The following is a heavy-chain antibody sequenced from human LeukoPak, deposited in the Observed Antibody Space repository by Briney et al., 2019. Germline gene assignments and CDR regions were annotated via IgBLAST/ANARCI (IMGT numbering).Heavy chain of an antibody. J-gene: IGHJ4*02. CDR2: ISGSGGST. D-gene: IGHD3-22*01. Sequence: GGSLRLSCAASGFTFSSYAMSWVRQAPGKGLEWVSAISGSGGSTYYADSVKGRFTISRDNSKNTLYLQMNSLRAEDTAVYYCAEISPPSSYYDSSGYSYFDYWGQGTLVTVSS. CDR3: AEISPPSSYYDSSGYSYFDY. CDR1: GFTFSSYA. V-gene: IGHV3-23*01.